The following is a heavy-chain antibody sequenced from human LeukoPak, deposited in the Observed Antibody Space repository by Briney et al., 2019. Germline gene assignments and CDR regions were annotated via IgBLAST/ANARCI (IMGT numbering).Heavy chain of an antibody. V-gene: IGHV1-2*02. D-gene: IGHD6-6*01. CDR2: INPNSGGT. CDR3: ARGSIPWQLVHSNFDY. CDR1: GYTFTGYY. J-gene: IGHJ4*02. Sequence: ASVKDSCKASGYTFTGYYMHWVRQAPGRGLEWMGWINPNSGGTNYAQKFQGRITMTSDTSISTAYMELSRLRSDDTAVYYCARGSIPWQLVHSNFDYWGQGTLVTVSS.